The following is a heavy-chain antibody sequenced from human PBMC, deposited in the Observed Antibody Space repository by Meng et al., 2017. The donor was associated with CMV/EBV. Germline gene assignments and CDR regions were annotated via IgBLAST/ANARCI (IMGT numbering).Heavy chain of an antibody. CDR3: ASIVSGSYLQLPDC. CDR1: GYTFTGYY. Sequence: ASVKVSCKASGYTFTGYYMHWVRQAPGQGLEWMGWINPNSGGTNYAQKFQGRVTMTRDTSISTAYMELSRLRSDDTAVYYCASIVSGSYLQLPDCWGQGTLVTVSS. J-gene: IGHJ4*02. V-gene: IGHV1-2*02. D-gene: IGHD1-26*01. CDR2: INPNSGGT.